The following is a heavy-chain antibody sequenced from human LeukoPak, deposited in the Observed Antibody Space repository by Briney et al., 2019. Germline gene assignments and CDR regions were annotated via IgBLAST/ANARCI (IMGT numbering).Heavy chain of an antibody. D-gene: IGHD3-22*01. CDR3: ARPFFAFDDSGYYPFDY. CDR2: ISSSSSYI. CDR1: GFTFSSYS. J-gene: IGHJ4*02. Sequence: PGGSLRLSCAASGFTFSSYSMNWVRQAPGKELEWVSSISSSSSYIYHADSVKGRFTISRDNAKNSLYLRMNSPRAEDTAVYYCARPFFAFDDSGYYPFDYWGQGTLVTVSS. V-gene: IGHV3-21*01.